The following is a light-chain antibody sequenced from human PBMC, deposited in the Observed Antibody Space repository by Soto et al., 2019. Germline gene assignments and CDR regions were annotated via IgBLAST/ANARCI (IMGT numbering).Light chain of an antibody. Sequence: EIVMTQSPATLSVSPGERATLSCRASQSVGSNLAWYQQKPGQAPRLLIYGASTRATGIPARFSGSGSGTEFTLTISSLQSEDFAVYYCQQYNNWLLWTFGQGTKVEIK. CDR3: QQYNNWLLWT. CDR2: GAS. CDR1: QSVGSN. V-gene: IGKV3-15*01. J-gene: IGKJ1*01.